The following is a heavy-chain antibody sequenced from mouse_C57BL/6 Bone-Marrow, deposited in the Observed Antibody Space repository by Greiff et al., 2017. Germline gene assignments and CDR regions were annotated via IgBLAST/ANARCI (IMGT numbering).Heavy chain of an antibody. CDR3: ARSYYYGSLWFAY. Sequence: EVQLVESGGGLVQPGGSLKLSCAASGFTFSDYYMYWVRQTPEKRLEWVAYISNGGGSTYYPDTVKGRFNISRDNDKNTLYLQMSRLKSEDTAMYYCARSYYYGSLWFAYWGQGTLVTVSA. D-gene: IGHD1-1*01. J-gene: IGHJ3*01. CDR2: ISNGGGST. CDR1: GFTFSDYY. V-gene: IGHV5-12*01.